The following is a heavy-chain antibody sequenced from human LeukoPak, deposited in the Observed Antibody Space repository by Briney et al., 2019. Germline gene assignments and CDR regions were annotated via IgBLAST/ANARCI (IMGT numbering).Heavy chain of an antibody. CDR2: ISYDGSNK. CDR3: ARGVKVRGVNYYGMDV. V-gene: IGHV3-30-3*01. J-gene: IGHJ6*02. CDR1: GFTFSSHA. D-gene: IGHD3-10*01. Sequence: GGSLRLSCAASGFTFSSHAMHWVRQAPGKGLEWVAVISYDGSNKYYADSVKGRFTISRDDAKNSLYLQMNSLRAEDTAVYYCARGVKVRGVNYYGMDVWGQGTTVTVSS.